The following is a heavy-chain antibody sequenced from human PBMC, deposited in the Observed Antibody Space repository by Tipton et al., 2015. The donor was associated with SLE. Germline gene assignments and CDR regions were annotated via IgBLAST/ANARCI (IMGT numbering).Heavy chain of an antibody. J-gene: IGHJ4*02. Sequence: TLSLTCAVYGGSFSGYYWSWIRQPPGKGLEWIGEIYHSGSTNYNPSLKSRVTISVDTSKNQFSLKLSSVTAADTAVYYCASGYSGYLDYWGQGTLVTVSS. CDR3: ASGYSGYLDY. CDR2: IYHSGST. D-gene: IGHD5-12*01. CDR1: GGSFSGYY. V-gene: IGHV4-34*01.